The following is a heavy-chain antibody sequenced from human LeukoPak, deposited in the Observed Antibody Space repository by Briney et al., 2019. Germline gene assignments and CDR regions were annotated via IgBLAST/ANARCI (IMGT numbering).Heavy chain of an antibody. D-gene: IGHD3-10*01. V-gene: IGHV4-59*08. CDR3: ARGPLYGSAAYYLDY. CDR1: GGSISSYY. J-gene: IGHJ4*02. CDR2: ISYSGGT. Sequence: SGTLCLTCAVSGGSISSYYWSWIRQPPGKGLEWVGYISYSGGTNYNPSLKSRVTISVDTYKNNSSLKLSSVTAADTPVYYCARGPLYGSAAYYLDYWGQGTMVTVSS.